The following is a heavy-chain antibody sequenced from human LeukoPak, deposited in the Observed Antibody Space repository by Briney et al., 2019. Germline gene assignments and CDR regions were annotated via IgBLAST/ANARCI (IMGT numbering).Heavy chain of an antibody. CDR2: ITGSGDTT. CDR1: GFTFSSYA. D-gene: IGHD4/OR15-4a*01. V-gene: IGHV3-23*01. J-gene: IGHJ4*02. Sequence: GGSLRLSCAASGFTFSSYAMTWVRQAPGKGLEWVSTITGSGDTTYYADSVKGRFTISRDNSKNTLYLQMNSLRADDTAVYYCARRITLVPGYWGRRTLVTVSS. CDR3: ARRITLVPGY.